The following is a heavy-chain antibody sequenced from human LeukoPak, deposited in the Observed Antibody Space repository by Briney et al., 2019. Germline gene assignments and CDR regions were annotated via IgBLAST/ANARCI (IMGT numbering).Heavy chain of an antibody. CDR3: ARWLQSWGVFDY. CDR2: ISYDGSNK. J-gene: IGHJ4*02. V-gene: IGHV3-30*04. D-gene: IGHD5-24*01. CDR1: GFTFSSYA. Sequence: GRSLRLSCAASGFTFSSYAMHWVRQAPGKGLEWVAVISYDGSNKYYADSVKGRFTISRDNSKNTLCLQMNSLRAEDTAVYYCARWLQSWGVFDYWGQGTLVTVSS.